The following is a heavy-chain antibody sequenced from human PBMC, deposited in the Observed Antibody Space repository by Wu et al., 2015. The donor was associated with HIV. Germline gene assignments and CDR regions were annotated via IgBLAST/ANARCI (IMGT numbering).Heavy chain of an antibody. D-gene: IGHD2-2*02. J-gene: IGHJ3*02. CDR3: ARVDSTGYCSSTSCYRGAFDI. CDR1: GGTFSSYA. CDR2: IIPIFGTA. Sequence: QVQLVQSGAEVKKPGSSVKVSCKASGGTFSSYAISWVRQAPGQGLEWMGGIIPIFGTANYAQKFQGRVTITADESTSTAYMELSSLRSEDTAVYYCARVDSTGYCSSTSCYRGAFDIWGQGTMVTVSS. V-gene: IGHV1-69*12.